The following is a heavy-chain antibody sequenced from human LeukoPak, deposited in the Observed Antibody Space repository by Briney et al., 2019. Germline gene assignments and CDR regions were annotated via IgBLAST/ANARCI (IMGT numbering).Heavy chain of an antibody. CDR3: ARDQVGAEAFDI. CDR2: IYYSGST. D-gene: IGHD1-26*01. Sequence: SETLSLTCTVSGGSISSYYWSWIRQPPGKGLEWIGYIYYSGSTNYNPSLKSRVTISVDTSKNQFSLKLSSVTAADTAVYYCARDQVGAEAFDIWGQGTMVTVSS. CDR1: GGSISSYY. J-gene: IGHJ3*02. V-gene: IGHV4-59*01.